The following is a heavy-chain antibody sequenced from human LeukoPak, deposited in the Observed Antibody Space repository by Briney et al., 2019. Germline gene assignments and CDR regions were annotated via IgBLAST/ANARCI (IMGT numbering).Heavy chain of an antibody. J-gene: IGHJ4*02. Sequence: PGGSLRLSCAASGFTFSSYGMSWVRKAPGKGLEWVSAISGSGGSTYYADSVRGRFTISRDNSKNTQYLQMNSLRAEDTAVYYCAKDLKGDVLLWFGEKPPWNLDPPNFDYWGQGTLVTVSS. CDR2: ISGSGGST. CDR3: AKDLKGDVLLWFGEKPPWNLDPPNFDY. CDR1: GFTFSSYG. V-gene: IGHV3-23*01. D-gene: IGHD3-10*01.